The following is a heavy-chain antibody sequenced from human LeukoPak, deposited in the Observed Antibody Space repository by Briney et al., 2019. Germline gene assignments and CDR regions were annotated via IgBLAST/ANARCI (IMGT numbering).Heavy chain of an antibody. CDR2: IIPISGTA. J-gene: IGHJ4*02. CDR3: ARDEVLLWFGELLSDPVVSYYFDC. D-gene: IGHD3-10*01. Sequence: GASVKVSCKASGGTFSSYAISWVRQAPGQGLEWMEGIIPISGTANYAQKFQGRVTITADESTSTAYMELSSLRSEDTAVYYCARDEVLLWFGELLSDPVVSYYFDCWGQGTLVTVSS. V-gene: IGHV1-69*13. CDR1: GGTFSSYA.